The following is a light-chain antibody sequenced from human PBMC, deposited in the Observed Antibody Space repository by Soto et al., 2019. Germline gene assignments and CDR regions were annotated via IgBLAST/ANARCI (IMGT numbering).Light chain of an antibody. J-gene: IGKJ4*01. Sequence: IQMSPSNSLSSASVGDSVTITCRASQGFAIHLAWYQQKPGEPPKLLIYAASTLYGGVPSRFSGSGSGTDFALTITSLQAEDFATYYCQQLRMYPSTFGGGTKVDI. V-gene: IGKV1-9*01. CDR2: AAS. CDR3: QQLRMYPST. CDR1: QGFAIH.